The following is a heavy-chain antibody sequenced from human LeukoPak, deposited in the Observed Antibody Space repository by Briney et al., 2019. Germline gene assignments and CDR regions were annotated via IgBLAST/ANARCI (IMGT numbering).Heavy chain of an antibody. CDR3: TRHYYDSRGYYFAFDY. J-gene: IGHJ4*02. CDR1: GFTFRDSA. Sequence: GGSLRLSCAASGFTFRDSAMTWVRHVPGKGLEWVSLISYSGGNAYYADSVKGRFTISRDNSKNTLFLQMNSLRAEDTAVYYCTRHYYDSRGYYFAFDYWGQGALVTVSS. D-gene: IGHD3-22*01. CDR2: ISYSGGNA. V-gene: IGHV3-23*01.